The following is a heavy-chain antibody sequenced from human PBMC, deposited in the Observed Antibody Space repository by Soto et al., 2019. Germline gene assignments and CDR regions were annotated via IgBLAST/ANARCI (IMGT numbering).Heavy chain of an antibody. CDR1: GVTFSSYA. CDR2: IIPIFGTA. D-gene: IGHD7-27*01. V-gene: IGHV1-69*13. Sequence: ASVKVSCKASGVTFSSYAISWVRQAPGQGLEWMGGIIPIFGTANYAQKFQGRVTITADESTSTAYMELSSLRSEDTAVYYCASLTGSLVYYYYYGMDVWGQGTTVTVSS. CDR3: ASLTGSLVYYYYYGMDV. J-gene: IGHJ6*02.